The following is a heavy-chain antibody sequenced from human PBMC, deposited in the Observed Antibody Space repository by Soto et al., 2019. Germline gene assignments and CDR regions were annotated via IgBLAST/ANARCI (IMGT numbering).Heavy chain of an antibody. Sequence: QITLKESGPTLVKPTQTLTLTCNFSGFSLDTSGVGVGWIRQPPGKALEWLALIYWDDDKRYSPSLKSRLTTXKXTXTNQVVLTMTNMDPVDTATYYCAHRSTYYYDYAFDPWGQGTLVTVSS. J-gene: IGHJ5*02. CDR2: IYWDDDK. CDR1: GFSLDTSGVG. CDR3: AHRSTYYYDYAFDP. V-gene: IGHV2-5*02. D-gene: IGHD3-22*01.